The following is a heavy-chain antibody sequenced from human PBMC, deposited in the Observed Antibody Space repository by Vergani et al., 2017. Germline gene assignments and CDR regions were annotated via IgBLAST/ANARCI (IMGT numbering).Heavy chain of an antibody. Sequence: EVEVVESGGGLVQPGGSLRLSCAASGFRFSNYWMHWLRQAPGKGLEWVAAIKGDGSAKQYVESVKGRFTISRDNAKSSLYLQMNSLRAEDTALYYCAKGAAAAGTGWFDPWGQGTLVTVSS. D-gene: IGHD6-13*01. V-gene: IGHV3-7*03. CDR2: IKGDGSAK. CDR3: AKGAAAAGTGWFDP. J-gene: IGHJ5*02. CDR1: GFRFSNYW.